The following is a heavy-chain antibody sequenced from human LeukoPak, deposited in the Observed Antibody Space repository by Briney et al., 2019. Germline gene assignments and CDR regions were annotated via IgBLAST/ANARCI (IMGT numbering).Heavy chain of an antibody. Sequence: SETLSLTXTVSGGSISSYYWSWIGQPPGKGLEWIGYIYYSGSTNYNPSLKSRVTISVDTSKNQFSLKLSSVTAADTAVYYCSRGLAYYDFWSGFLWGQGTLVTVSS. V-gene: IGHV4-59*01. J-gene: IGHJ4*02. D-gene: IGHD3-3*01. CDR1: GGSISSYY. CDR3: SRGLAYYDFWSGFL. CDR2: IYYSGST.